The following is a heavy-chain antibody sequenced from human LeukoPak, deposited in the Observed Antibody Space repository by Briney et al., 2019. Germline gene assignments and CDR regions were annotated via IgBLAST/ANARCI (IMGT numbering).Heavy chain of an antibody. J-gene: IGHJ4*02. CDR3: AKISSGSYLFDY. CDR1: GFSFSSYA. V-gene: IGHV3-23*01. CDR2: ITGSSNT. D-gene: IGHD1-26*01. Sequence: PGGSLRLSCAASGFSFSSYAMSWVRQAPGKGLEWVSIITGSSNTYYADSVKGRFTISRDNSKNTLYLQMNSLRGEDSAVYYCAKISSGSYLFDYWGQGTLVTVSS.